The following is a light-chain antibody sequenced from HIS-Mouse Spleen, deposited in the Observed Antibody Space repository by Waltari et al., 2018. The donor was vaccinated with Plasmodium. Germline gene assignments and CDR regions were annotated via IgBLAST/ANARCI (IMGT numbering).Light chain of an antibody. CDR1: SPHTGPGSD. J-gene: IGLJ1*01. V-gene: IGLV1-40*01. CDR3: QSYDSSLSGYV. CDR2: GNT. Sequence: QSVLTQPPSVSAAPGPRVTITCTGSSPHTGPGSDVPWYQQLPGTAPKPLLYGNTNRPSGVPDRFAGSKSGTSASLAITGLQAEDEADYYCQSYDSSLSGYVFGTGTKVTVL.